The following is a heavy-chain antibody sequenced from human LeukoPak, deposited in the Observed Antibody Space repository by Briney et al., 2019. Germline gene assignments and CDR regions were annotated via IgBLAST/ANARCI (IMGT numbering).Heavy chain of an antibody. CDR2: VNRVGYT. D-gene: IGHD6-25*01. V-gene: IGHV4-34*01. CDR3: ARERVVSDYNWFDP. Sequence: SETLSLTCAVHGASFSGYSWSWVRQSPGKGLEWIGEVNRVGYTIYNPSLKSRVTISIDTSTTQCSLRLTALTVADPAVYFCARERVVSDYNWFDPWGQGTLVTVSS. CDR1: GASFSGYS. J-gene: IGHJ5*02.